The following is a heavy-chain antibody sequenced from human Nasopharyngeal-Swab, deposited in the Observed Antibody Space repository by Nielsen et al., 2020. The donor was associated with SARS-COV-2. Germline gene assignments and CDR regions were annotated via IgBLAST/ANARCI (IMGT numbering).Heavy chain of an antibody. CDR1: GFTFSSYW. CDR3: ARGDDSGFETSYYGMDV. D-gene: IGHD5-12*01. V-gene: IGHV3-74*01. Sequence: GESLKISCAASGFTFSSYWMHWVRQAPGKGLVWVSRINSDGSSTSYADSVKGRFTISRDNAKNTLYLQMNSLRAEDTAVYYCARGDDSGFETSYYGMDVWGQGTTVTVSS. J-gene: IGHJ6*02. CDR2: INSDGSST.